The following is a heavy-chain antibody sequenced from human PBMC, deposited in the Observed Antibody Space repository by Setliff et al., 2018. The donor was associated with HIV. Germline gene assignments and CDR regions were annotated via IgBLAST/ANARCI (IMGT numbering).Heavy chain of an antibody. Sequence: SETLSLTCGVDDGSFSGYSWSWIRQSPGKGLEWIGEVSRGGSTTYNPSLKSRVTISVDTSKNQFSLKLSSVTAADTAVYYCARADCSGGSCYSPGYWGQGTLVTAPQ. CDR3: ARADCSGGSCYSPGY. CDR1: DGSFSGYS. V-gene: IGHV4-34*01. D-gene: IGHD2-15*01. J-gene: IGHJ4*02. CDR2: VSRGGST.